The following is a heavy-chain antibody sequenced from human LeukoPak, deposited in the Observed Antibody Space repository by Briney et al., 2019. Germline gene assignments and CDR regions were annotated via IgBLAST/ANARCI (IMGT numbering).Heavy chain of an antibody. CDR2: ISWNSGSI. Sequence: GGSLRLSCAASGFTFDDYAMHWVRQAPGKGLEWVSGISWNSGSIGYADSVKGRFTISRDNAKNSLYLQMNSLRAEDTALYYCAKTIGRFGELFWYFDLWGRGTLVTVSS. CDR1: GFTFDDYA. CDR3: AKTIGRFGELFWYFDL. J-gene: IGHJ2*01. D-gene: IGHD3-10*01. V-gene: IGHV3-9*01.